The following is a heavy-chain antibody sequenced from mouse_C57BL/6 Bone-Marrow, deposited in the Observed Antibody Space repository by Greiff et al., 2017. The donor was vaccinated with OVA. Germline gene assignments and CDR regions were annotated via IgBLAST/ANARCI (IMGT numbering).Heavy chain of an antibody. CDR1: GYSITSGYY. D-gene: IGHD3-3*01. J-gene: IGHJ1*03. CDR2: ISYDGSN. Sequence: ESGPGLVKPSQSLSLTCSVTGYSITSGYYWNWIRQFPGNKLEWMGYISYDGSNNYNPSLKNRISITRDTSKNQFFLKLNSVTTEDTATYYCARGGLHWYFDVWGTGTTVTVSS. CDR3: ARGGLHWYFDV. V-gene: IGHV3-6*01.